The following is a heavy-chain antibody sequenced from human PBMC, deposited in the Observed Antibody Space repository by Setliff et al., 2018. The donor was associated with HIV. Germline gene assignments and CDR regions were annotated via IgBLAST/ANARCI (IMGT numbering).Heavy chain of an antibody. Sequence: ASVKVSCKASGYTFTSYAMHWVRQAPGQRLEWMGWINAGNGNTKYSQKFQGRVTITRDTSASTAYMELSSLRSEDTAVYYCARGFSVYSSSDPLLNWLDPWGQGTLVTVSS. J-gene: IGHJ5*02. V-gene: IGHV1-3*01. CDR1: GYTFTSYA. CDR2: INAGNGNT. D-gene: IGHD6-6*01. CDR3: ARGFSVYSSSDPLLNWLDP.